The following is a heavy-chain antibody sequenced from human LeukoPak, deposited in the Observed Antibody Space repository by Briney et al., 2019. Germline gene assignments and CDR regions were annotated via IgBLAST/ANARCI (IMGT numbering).Heavy chain of an antibody. J-gene: IGHJ4*02. CDR2: IYYSGST. CDR1: GGSITGSSYY. Sequence: SETLSLTCTISGGSITGSSYYWGWIRQSPGKGLEWIGNIYYSGSTYYNSSLKSRVTISIDTSKNHFSLRLTSVTASDTAVYFCTRGSYDVLTGRSTLGEYWGQGTLVTVSS. D-gene: IGHD3-9*01. CDR3: TRGSYDVLTGRSTLGEY. V-gene: IGHV4-39*02.